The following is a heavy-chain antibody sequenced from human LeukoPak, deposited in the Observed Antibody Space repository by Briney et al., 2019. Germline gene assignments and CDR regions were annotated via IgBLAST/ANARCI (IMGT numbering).Heavy chain of an antibody. Sequence: GGSLRLSCAASGFXFSTYAISWVRQAPGRGLEWVSGISGSGASTYSANSVKGRFTISRDNSKNTLDLQMNSLRAEDTAIYYCVKDRYSSAYYFENWGQGTLVTVSS. V-gene: IGHV3-23*01. CDR2: ISGSGAST. J-gene: IGHJ4*02. CDR1: GFXFSTYA. CDR3: VKDRYSSAYYFEN. D-gene: IGHD5-18*01.